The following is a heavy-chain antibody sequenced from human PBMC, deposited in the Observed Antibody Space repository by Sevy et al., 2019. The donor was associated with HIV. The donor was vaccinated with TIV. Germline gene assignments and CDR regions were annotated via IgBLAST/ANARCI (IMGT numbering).Heavy chain of an antibody. V-gene: IGHV4-30-2*01. CDR1: GGSISSGGYS. CDR3: ASMAGGFDP. D-gene: IGHD3-10*01. CDR2: IYHSGST. J-gene: IGHJ5*02. Sequence: SETLSLTCAVSGGSISSGGYSWSWIRQPPGKGLEWIGYIYHSGSTYYNPSLKSRVTIAVDRSKNQSSLKLSSVTAADTAVYYCASMAGGFDPWGQGTLVTVSS.